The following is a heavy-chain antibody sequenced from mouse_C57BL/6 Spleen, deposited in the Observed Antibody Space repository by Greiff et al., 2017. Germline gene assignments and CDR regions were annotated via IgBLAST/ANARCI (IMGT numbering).Heavy chain of an antibody. D-gene: IGHD1-1*01. CDR1: GYSITSGYY. V-gene: IGHV3-6*01. CDR2: ISYDGSN. Sequence: ESGPGLVKPSQSLSLTCSVTGYSITSGYYWNWIRQFPGNKLEWMGYISYDGSNNYNPSLKNRISITRDTSKNQFFLKLNSVTTEDTATYYCASDAYGTPFAYWGQGTLVTVSA. J-gene: IGHJ3*01. CDR3: ASDAYGTPFAY.